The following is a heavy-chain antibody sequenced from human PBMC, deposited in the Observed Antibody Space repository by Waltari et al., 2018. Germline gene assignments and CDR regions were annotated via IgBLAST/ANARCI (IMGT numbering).Heavy chain of an antibody. CDR2: IYAVGST. J-gene: IGHJ4*01. D-gene: IGHD3-10*01. V-gene: IGHV3-53*01. CDR1: GLRVNDNY. CDR3: AGGHGEFLNY. Sequence: DVQLVASGGGLVQPGGSLRLACAGLGLRVNDNYMARVRQAPGEPLEWVSLIYAVGSTYYAASVNGRFTILRDKSRNILSLHMGSVRVEDTALYYCAGGHGEFLNYWGHGTLVTVSS.